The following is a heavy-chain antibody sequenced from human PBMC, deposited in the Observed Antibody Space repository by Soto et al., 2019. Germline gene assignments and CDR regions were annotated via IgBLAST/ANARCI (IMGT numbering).Heavy chain of an antibody. V-gene: IGHV1-3*01. D-gene: IGHD5-12*01. CDR1: GYTFTRYA. Sequence: QVQLVQSGAEVKKPGASVKVSCKASGYTFTRYAMHWVRQAPGQRLEWMGWINAGNGKTKYSQKFQGRVTITRDTSASTAYRELSSLRAEDTAVYYCARDKRIRDGYKYGPMLCYWGQGSLVTVSS. J-gene: IGHJ4*02. CDR2: INAGNGKT. CDR3: ARDKRIRDGYKYGPMLCY.